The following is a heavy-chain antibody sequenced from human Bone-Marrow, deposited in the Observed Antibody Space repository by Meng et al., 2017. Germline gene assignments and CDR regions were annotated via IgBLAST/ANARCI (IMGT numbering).Heavy chain of an antibody. CDR3: ARSPTTVSNPTHFDR. V-gene: IGHV5-51*03. CDR2: IYPGDSDT. D-gene: IGHD4-17*01. Sequence: GESLKISCEGSGYSFTDYWIAWVRQTPGKGLEWRGIIYPGDSDTRYGPSFQGQVTITAVNSISTAYIQWNSLKASDSAMYYCARSPTTVSNPTHFDRWGRGTLVTVSS. J-gene: IGHJ2*01. CDR1: GYSFTDYW.